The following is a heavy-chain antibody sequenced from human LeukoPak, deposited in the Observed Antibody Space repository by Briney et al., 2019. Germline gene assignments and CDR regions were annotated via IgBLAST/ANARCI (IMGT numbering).Heavy chain of an antibody. J-gene: IGHJ6*03. CDR1: GGSISSGSYY. CDR2: IYTSGST. V-gene: IGHV4-61*02. Sequence: SQTLSLTCTVSGGSISSGSYYWSWIRQPAGKGLEWIGRIYTSGSTNYNPSLKSRVTLSVDPSKTQFSLKLSSVTAADTAVYYCARDRIAAALDYYMDVWGKGTTVTVSS. D-gene: IGHD6-13*01. CDR3: ARDRIAAALDYYMDV.